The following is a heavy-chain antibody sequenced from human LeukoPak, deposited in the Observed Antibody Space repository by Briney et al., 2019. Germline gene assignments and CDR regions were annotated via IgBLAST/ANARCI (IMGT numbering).Heavy chain of an antibody. CDR3: AREDTAMVLDY. D-gene: IGHD5-18*01. CDR1: GGSISSYY. CDR2: IYYSGST. V-gene: IGHV4-59*12. J-gene: IGHJ4*02. Sequence: SGTLSLTCTVSGGSISSYYWSWIRQPPGKGLEWIGYIYYSGSTNYNPSLKSRVTISVDTSKNQFSLKLSSVTAADTAVYYCAREDTAMVLDYWGQGTLVTVSS.